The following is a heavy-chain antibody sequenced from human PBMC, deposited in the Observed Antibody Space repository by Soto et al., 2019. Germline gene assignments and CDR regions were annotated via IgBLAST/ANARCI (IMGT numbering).Heavy chain of an antibody. CDR3: ATSLVTSRTRVDY. CDR1: GGSIYTGGFY. D-gene: IGHD1-26*01. J-gene: IGHJ4*02. CDR2: IYYTGST. V-gene: IGHV4-31*03. Sequence: QVQLQESGPGLVKPSQTLSLTCTVSGGSIYTGGFYWSWIRQLPGKGLEWLGYIYYTGSTQYNPSIKNRLTISTDTSDTQFSLRLTSLTAADTAVYYCATSLVTSRTRVDYWGQGTLVTVSS.